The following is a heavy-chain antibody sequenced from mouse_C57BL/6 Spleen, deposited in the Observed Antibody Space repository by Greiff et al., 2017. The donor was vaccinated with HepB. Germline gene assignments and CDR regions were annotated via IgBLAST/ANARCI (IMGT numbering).Heavy chain of an antibody. Sequence: VQLQESGAELARPGASVKLSCKASGYTFTSYGISWVKQRTGQGLEWIGEIYPRSGNTYYNEKFKGKATLTADKSSSTAYMELRSLTSEDSAVYFCARWYDYDGAWFAYWGQGTLVTVSA. CDR3: ARWYDYDGAWFAY. D-gene: IGHD2-4*01. CDR1: GYTFTSYG. V-gene: IGHV1-81*01. CDR2: IYPRSGNT. J-gene: IGHJ3*01.